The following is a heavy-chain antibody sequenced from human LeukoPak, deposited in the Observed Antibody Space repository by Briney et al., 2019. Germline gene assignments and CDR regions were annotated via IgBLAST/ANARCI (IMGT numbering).Heavy chain of an antibody. J-gene: IGHJ4*02. CDR1: GYTFTSNY. V-gene: IGHV1-69*13. D-gene: IGHD6-13*01. CDR2: IIPIFGTA. Sequence: GASVKVSCKASGYTFTSNYIHWVRQAPGQGLEWMGGIIPIFGTANYAQKFQGRVTITADGSTSTAYMELSSLRSEDTAVYYCARDRRQQLVPVYWGQGTLVTVSS. CDR3: ARDRRQQLVPVY.